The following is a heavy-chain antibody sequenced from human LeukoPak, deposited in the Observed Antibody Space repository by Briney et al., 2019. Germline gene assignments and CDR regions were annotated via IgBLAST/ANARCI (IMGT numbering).Heavy chain of an antibody. CDR3: ARGLTGTQLDFFDY. Sequence: PSETLSLTCTVSGDSISSSYYYWAWIRQPLGKGLEWIGSVYYSGTTYYNPSLKSRVTISVDTSKNQFSLRLSSVTAADTAVYYCARGLTGTQLDFFDYWGQGTLVTVSS. J-gene: IGHJ4*02. D-gene: IGHD1-20*01. CDR2: VYYSGTT. CDR1: GDSISSSYYY. V-gene: IGHV4-39*01.